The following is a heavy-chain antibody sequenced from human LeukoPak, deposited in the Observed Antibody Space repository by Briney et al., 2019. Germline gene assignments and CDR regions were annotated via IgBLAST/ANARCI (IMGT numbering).Heavy chain of an antibody. D-gene: IGHD5-18*01. J-gene: IGHJ6*02. V-gene: IGHV4-39*07. CDR1: GGSISSSSYY. CDR2: IYYSGST. CDR3: ARAYRRLQLWLDYYYGMDV. Sequence: SETLSLTCTVSGGSISSSSYYWGWIRQPPGKGLEWIGSIYYSGSTYYNPSLKSRVTISVDTSKNQFSLKLSSVTAADTAVYYCARAYRRLQLWLDYYYGMDVWGQGTTVTVSS.